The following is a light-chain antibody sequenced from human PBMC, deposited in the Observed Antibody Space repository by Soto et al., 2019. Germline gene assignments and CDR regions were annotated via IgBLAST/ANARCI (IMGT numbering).Light chain of an antibody. Sequence: SALTQPRSVSGSPGQSVTISCTGTSSDVGGYHYVSWHQQHPGKAPKVLIYDVSKRPSGVPDRFSGSKSGNTASLTISGLQADDEADYYCCSYAGSYIYVFGTGTKVTVL. V-gene: IGLV2-11*01. J-gene: IGLJ1*01. CDR2: DVS. CDR3: CSYAGSYIYV. CDR1: SSDVGGYHY.